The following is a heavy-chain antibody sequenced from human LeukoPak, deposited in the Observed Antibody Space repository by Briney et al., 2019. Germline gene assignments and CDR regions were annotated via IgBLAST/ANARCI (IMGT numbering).Heavy chain of an antibody. D-gene: IGHD4-17*01. V-gene: IGHV1-2*02. CDR3: ARDRDYGDYYYYYYMDV. CDR1: GYTLINNY. Sequence: ASVKVSCKASGYTLINNYIHWVRQAPGQGLEWIGWINPNIVNTNYAQKFQGRVTFTRDQSIDTAYMELSRPRSGATAVYYCARDRDYGDYYYYYYMDVWGKGTTVTVSS. J-gene: IGHJ6*03. CDR2: INPNIVNT.